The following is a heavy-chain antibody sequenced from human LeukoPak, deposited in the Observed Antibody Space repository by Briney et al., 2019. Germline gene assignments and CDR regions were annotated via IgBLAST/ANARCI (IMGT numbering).Heavy chain of an antibody. CDR1: GYTFTSYG. V-gene: IGHV1-18*01. Sequence: ASVKVSCKASGYTFTSYGISWVRQAPGQGLEWMGWISAYNGNTNYAQKLQGRVTMTTDTSTSTAYMELRSLRSDDTAVYYCARDRAEDFWGGYPNWFDPWGQGTLVTVSS. CDR3: ARDRAEDFWGGYPNWFDP. D-gene: IGHD3-3*01. J-gene: IGHJ5*02. CDR2: ISAYNGNT.